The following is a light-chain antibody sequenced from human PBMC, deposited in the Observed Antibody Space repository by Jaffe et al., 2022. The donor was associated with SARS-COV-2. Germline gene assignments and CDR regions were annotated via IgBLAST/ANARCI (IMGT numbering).Light chain of an antibody. V-gene: IGLV2-14*01. Sequence: QSALTQPASVSGSPGQSITISCTGTSSDVGGYNYVSWYQQHPGKAPKLMIYEVSNRPSGVPDRFSGSKSGNTASLTISGLQAEDEADYYCSSYTSSSTLGVFGGGTKLTVL. CDR1: SSDVGGYNY. J-gene: IGLJ2*01. CDR2: EVS. CDR3: SSYTSSSTLGV.